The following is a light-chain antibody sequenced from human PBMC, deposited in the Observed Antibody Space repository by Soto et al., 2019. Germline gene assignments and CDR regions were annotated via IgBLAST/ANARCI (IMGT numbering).Light chain of an antibody. CDR1: QSVSNY. CDR2: GAS. V-gene: IGKV3-20*01. J-gene: IGKJ1*01. Sequence: EIVLTQSPGTLFLSPGEKATLSCRASQSVSNYLAWYQRKPGQAPRLLIYGASSRATGIPDRFSGSGSGTDFTLTISRLEPEDFAVYYCHQYGGSPQTFGQGTKVDIK. CDR3: HQYGGSPQT.